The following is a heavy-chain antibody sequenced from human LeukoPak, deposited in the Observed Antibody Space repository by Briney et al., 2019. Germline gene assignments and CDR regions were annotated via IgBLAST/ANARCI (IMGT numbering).Heavy chain of an antibody. D-gene: IGHD5/OR15-5a*01. CDR3: ASLHHLPRGGVPVSIS. CDR2: ISKGGSKI. CDR1: GFSFSGYS. J-gene: IGHJ5*02. V-gene: IGHV3-48*02. Sequence: RGSLRLSCAPPGFSFSGYSMNWGPHAPGEGLEWASFISKGGSKIYYADSVRGRFTISRDNDGNSLYLQMNSLRDEDTALYYCASLHHLPRGGVPVSISWGQGTLVTVSS.